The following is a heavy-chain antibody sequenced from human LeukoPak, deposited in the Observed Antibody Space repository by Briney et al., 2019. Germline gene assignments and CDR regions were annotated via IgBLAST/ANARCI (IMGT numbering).Heavy chain of an antibody. Sequence: GESLKISCKGSGYSFSTYWIGWVRQMPGKGLEWMGIIYPGDSNARYSPSFQGQVTISADKSISSAYLQWSSLKASDSAMYYCASPAGITSDDPFDIWGQGTMVTVSS. CDR3: ASPAGITSDDPFDI. J-gene: IGHJ3*02. V-gene: IGHV5-51*01. CDR2: IYPGDSNA. CDR1: GYSFSTYW. D-gene: IGHD1-14*01.